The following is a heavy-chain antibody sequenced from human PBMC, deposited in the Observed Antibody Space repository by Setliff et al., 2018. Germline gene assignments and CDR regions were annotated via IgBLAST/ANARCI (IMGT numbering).Heavy chain of an antibody. CDR3: ARLVRYCTRTACQKVAGVES. V-gene: IGHV1-18*01. D-gene: IGHD2-8*01. CDR2: ISAYTGNT. J-gene: IGHJ5*01. Sequence: GASVKVSCKASGYTFTNYGINWVRQAPGQGLEWMGWISAYTGNTNYAQKLQGRVSMTTDTSTSTAYMELRSLTSDDTAVYYCARLVRYCTRTACQKVAGVESWGQGTLVTVSS. CDR1: GYTFTNYG.